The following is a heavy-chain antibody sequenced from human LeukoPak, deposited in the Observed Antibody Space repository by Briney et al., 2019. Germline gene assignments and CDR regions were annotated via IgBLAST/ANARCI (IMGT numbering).Heavy chain of an antibody. V-gene: IGHV4-4*07. D-gene: IGHD3-3*01. CDR3: ARDRITIFGVVHNDI. J-gene: IGHJ3*02. Sequence: SETLSLTCTVSGGSISSYYWSWIRQPAGKGLEWIGRIYTSGSTNYNPSLKSRVTMSVDTSKNRFSLKLSSVTAADTAVYYCARDRITIFGVVHNDIWGQGTMVTVSS. CDR2: IYTSGST. CDR1: GGSISSYY.